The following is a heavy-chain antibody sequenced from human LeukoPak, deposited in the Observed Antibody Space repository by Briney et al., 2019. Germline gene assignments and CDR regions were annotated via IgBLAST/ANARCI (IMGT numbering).Heavy chain of an antibody. CDR3: ARGYYDSSGYYYMFRYNSFDP. CDR2: ISSSSSTI. Sequence: GGSLRLSCAACGFTFSSYSMNWVRQAPGKGLEWVSYISSSSSTIYYADSVKGRFTISRDNAKNSLYLQMNSLRAEDTAVYYCARGYYDSSGYYYMFRYNSFDPWGQGTLVTVSS. D-gene: IGHD3-22*01. CDR1: GFTFSSYS. V-gene: IGHV3-48*01. J-gene: IGHJ5*02.